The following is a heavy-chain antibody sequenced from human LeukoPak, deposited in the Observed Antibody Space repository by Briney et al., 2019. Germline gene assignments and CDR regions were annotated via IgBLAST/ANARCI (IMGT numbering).Heavy chain of an antibody. Sequence: PSETLSLTCAVYGGSFSGYYWSWIRQPPGKGLEWIGEINHSGSTNYNPSLKSRVTISVDTSKNQFSLKLSSVTAADTAVYYCARGLRNSSSWCVRRFDPWGQGTLVTVSS. D-gene: IGHD6-13*01. CDR2: INHSGST. V-gene: IGHV4-34*01. CDR3: ARGLRNSSSWCVRRFDP. CDR1: GGSFSGYY. J-gene: IGHJ5*02.